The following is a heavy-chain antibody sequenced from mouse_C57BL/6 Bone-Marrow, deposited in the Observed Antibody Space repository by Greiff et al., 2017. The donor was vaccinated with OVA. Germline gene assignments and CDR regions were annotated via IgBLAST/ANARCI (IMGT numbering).Heavy chain of an antibody. J-gene: IGHJ2*01. Sequence: VQVVESGAELVRPGASVTLSCKASGYTFTDYEMHWVKQTPVHGLEWIGAIDPETGGTAYNQKFKGKAILTADKSSSTAYMELRSLTSEDSAVYYCTRPYFDYWGQGTTLTVSS. CDR3: TRPYFDY. CDR2: IDPETGGT. CDR1: GYTFTDYE. V-gene: IGHV1-15*01.